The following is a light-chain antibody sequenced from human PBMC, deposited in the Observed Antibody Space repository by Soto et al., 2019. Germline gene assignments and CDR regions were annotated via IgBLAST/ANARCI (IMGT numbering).Light chain of an antibody. Sequence: EIVLTQSPGTLSLSPGERATLSCRASQSVSSSYLAWSQQKPGQAPRLLIYGASTRATGIPDRFSGSGSGTDFTLTITRLEPEDFAVYYCQHFSSPITFGQGTRLEIK. J-gene: IGKJ5*01. CDR3: QHFSSPIT. CDR1: QSVSSSY. CDR2: GAS. V-gene: IGKV3-20*01.